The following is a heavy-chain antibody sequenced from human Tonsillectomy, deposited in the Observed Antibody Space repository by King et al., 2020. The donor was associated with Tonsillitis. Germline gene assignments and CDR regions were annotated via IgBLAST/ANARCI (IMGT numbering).Heavy chain of an antibody. CDR2: TSSDGSEQ. J-gene: IGHJ4*02. V-gene: IGHV3-30*04. Sequence: VQLVESGGGVVHPGRSLRLSCAASGFTFSSYSMHWVRQAPGKGLEWVAVTSSDGSEQYYADAVRGRFIISRDNSKDTVYLQMNSLRADDPAVYYCARVPDYGGNSGSCWGQGTLVTVSS. CDR1: GFTFSSYS. D-gene: IGHD4-23*01. CDR3: ARVPDYGGNSGSC.